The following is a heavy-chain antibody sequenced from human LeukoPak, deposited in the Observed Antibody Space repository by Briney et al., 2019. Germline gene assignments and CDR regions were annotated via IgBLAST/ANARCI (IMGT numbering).Heavy chain of an antibody. J-gene: IGHJ6*02. CDR2: FDPEDGET. D-gene: IGHD6-19*01. CDR1: GYTLTELS. Sequence: ASVKVSCKVSGYTLTELSMHWVRQAPGQGLEWMGGFDPEDGETIYAQKFQGRVTMTEDTSTDTAYMELSSLRSEDTAVYYCATYQSHVAAYYYYGMDVWGQGTTVTVSS. V-gene: IGHV1-24*01. CDR3: ATYQSHVAAYYYYGMDV.